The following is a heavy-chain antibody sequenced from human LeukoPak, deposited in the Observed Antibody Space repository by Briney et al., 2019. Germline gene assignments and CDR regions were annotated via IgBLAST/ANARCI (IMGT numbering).Heavy chain of an antibody. D-gene: IGHD3-10*01. Sequence: PSETLSLTCNVSGFSLTIGYFWGWIRQPPGKGLEWIGSIFHSGSTYFNPSLKSRVTMSVDTSKNQFSLQLPSVTAADTAIYYCARVEGWFGELLLRYWGQGTLVTVSS. CDR1: GFSLTIGYF. J-gene: IGHJ4*02. CDR3: ARVEGWFGELLLRY. V-gene: IGHV4-38-2*02. CDR2: IFHSGST.